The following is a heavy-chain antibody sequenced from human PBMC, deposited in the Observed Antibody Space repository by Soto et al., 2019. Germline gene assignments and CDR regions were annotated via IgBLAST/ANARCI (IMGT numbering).Heavy chain of an antibody. Sequence: SETLSLTCAVYGGSFSGHYWGWIRQYPGKGLEWIGHIYDSGNMYFYNPSLKSRVTISADTSRNQFPLSPSSLTAADTAVYYCARVDHRGYFSVLTDFWGQGILVTVSS. V-gene: IGHV4-34*01. CDR1: GGSFSGHY. J-gene: IGHJ4*02. CDR2: IYDSGNMY. D-gene: IGHD3-10*02. CDR3: ARVDHRGYFSVLTDF.